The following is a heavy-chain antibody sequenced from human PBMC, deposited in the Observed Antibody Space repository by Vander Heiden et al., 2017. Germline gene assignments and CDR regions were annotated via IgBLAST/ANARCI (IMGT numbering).Heavy chain of an antibody. CDR3: TTEGIAVATFDY. D-gene: IGHD6-19*01. V-gene: IGHV3-15*01. J-gene: IGHJ4*02. CDR2: IKSKTDGGTT. CDR1: GFTFSNAW. Sequence: EVQLVESGGGLVKPGGSLRLSCPASGFTFSNAWMSWVRQAPGKGLEWVGRIKSKTDGGTTDYAAPVKGRFTISRDDSKNTLYLQMNSLKTEDTAVYYCTTEGIAVATFDYWGQGTLVTVSS.